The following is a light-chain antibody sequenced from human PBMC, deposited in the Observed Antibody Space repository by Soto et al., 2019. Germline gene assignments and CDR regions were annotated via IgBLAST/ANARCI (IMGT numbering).Light chain of an antibody. CDR3: SSYTSSSTLYV. J-gene: IGLJ1*01. V-gene: IGLV2-14*01. CDR2: DVT. CDR1: SGDVGGYNY. Sequence: QSVLTQPASVSGSPGQSITISCTATSGDVGGYNYVSWYQQHPGKAPKLMIYDVTHRPSGVSNRFSGSKSGDTASLTISGLQAEDEADYYCSSYTSSSTLYVFGTGTKVTVL.